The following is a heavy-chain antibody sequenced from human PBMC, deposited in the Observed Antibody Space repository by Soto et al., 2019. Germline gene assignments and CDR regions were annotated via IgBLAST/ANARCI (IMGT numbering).Heavy chain of an antibody. CDR3: ARHPYSAPYIVVVATAIVLDAFDI. V-gene: IGHV4-39*01. Sequence: SETLSLTCTVSGGSTSSSSYYWGWIRQPPGKGLEWIGSMYYSGSTFYNPSLKSRVTISVDTSKNQLSLKLSSVTASDTAVYYCARHPYSAPYIVVVATAIVLDAFDIWGQGTMVTVSS. J-gene: IGHJ3*02. D-gene: IGHD2-2*01. CDR2: MYYSGST. CDR1: GGSTSSSSYY.